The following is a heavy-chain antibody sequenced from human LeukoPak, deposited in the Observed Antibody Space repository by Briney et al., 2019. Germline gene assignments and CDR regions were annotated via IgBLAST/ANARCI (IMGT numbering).Heavy chain of an antibody. D-gene: IGHD2-2*02. Sequence: ASVKVSYKASGGTFSSYAISWVRQAPGKGLEWMGGFDPEDGETIYAQKFQGRVTMTEDTSTDTAYMELSSLRSEDTAVYYCATVGYCSSTSCYKRRWFDPWGQGTLVTVSS. CDR3: ATVGYCSSTSCYKRRWFDP. V-gene: IGHV1-24*01. CDR2: FDPEDGET. J-gene: IGHJ5*02. CDR1: GGTFSSYA.